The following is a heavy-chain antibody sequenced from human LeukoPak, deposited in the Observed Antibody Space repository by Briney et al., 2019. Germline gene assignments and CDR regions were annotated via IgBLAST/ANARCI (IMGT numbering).Heavy chain of an antibody. CDR2: IYNSGST. J-gene: IGHJ2*01. Sequence: SETLSLTCTVSGGSISNYYWSWIRQSPGKGLEWIAYIYNSGSTNYNPSLKSRVTISVDTSKDQFSLKLSSVTAADTAVYYCARREVTTSWYFDLWGRGTLVTVSS. CDR1: GGSISNYY. D-gene: IGHD4-17*01. CDR3: ARREVTTSWYFDL. V-gene: IGHV4-59*08.